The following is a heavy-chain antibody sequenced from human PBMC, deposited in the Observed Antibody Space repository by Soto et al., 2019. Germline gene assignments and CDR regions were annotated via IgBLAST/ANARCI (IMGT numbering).Heavy chain of an antibody. CDR3: AREGEGLDC. D-gene: IGHD1-26*01. CDR2: ILYDGSNK. V-gene: IGHV3-30-3*01. J-gene: IGHJ4*02. Sequence: QVQLVESGGGVVQPGRSLRLSCVASGFTFSSYAMHWVRQAPGKGLEWVAVILYDGSNKYYADSVKGRFTISRDNSKNTLSLLMNSLRAEDTAVYFCAREGEGLDCWGQGTLVTVSS. CDR1: GFTFSSYA.